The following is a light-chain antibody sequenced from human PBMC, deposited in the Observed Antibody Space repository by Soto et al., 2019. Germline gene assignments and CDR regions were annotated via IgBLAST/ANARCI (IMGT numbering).Light chain of an antibody. CDR2: GAS. CDR3: QQYQKWQLT. Sequence: EIVMTQSPATLSVSPGERATLSCRASQSVSSNLAWYQHKPGQAPRLLIYGASIRATGVPARFSGSGSGTEFTLTISSLQSEDFAVYYCQQYQKWQLTFGGGTKAEIK. V-gene: IGKV3-15*01. CDR1: QSVSSN. J-gene: IGKJ4*01.